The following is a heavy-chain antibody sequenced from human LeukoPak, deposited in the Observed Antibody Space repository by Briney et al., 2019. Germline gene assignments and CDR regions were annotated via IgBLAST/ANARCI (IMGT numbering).Heavy chain of an antibody. CDR2: INPNSGGT. V-gene: IGHV1-2*02. D-gene: IGHD2-15*01. CDR1: GYTFTGYY. J-gene: IGHJ4*02. Sequence: ASAKVSCKASGYTFTGYYMHWVRQAPGQGLEWMGWINPNSGGTNYAQKFQGRVTMTRDTSISTAYMELSRLRSDDTAVYYCAREAARGFVVVVAATLGHYFDYWGQGTLVTVSS. CDR3: AREAARGFVVVVAATLGHYFDY.